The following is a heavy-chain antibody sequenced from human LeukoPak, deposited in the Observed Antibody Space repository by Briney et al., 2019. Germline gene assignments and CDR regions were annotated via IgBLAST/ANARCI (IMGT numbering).Heavy chain of an antibody. J-gene: IGHJ4*02. D-gene: IGHD6-13*01. Sequence: GGSLRLSCAASGFTFSSYALSWVRQAPGKGLEWVSAISGSGGTTYYADSVKGRFTISRDNSKNTLYLQMNSLRAEDTAVYYCARKRAYSSSWIDYWGQGTLVTVSS. CDR2: ISGSGGTT. V-gene: IGHV3-23*01. CDR3: ARKRAYSSSWIDY. CDR1: GFTFSSYA.